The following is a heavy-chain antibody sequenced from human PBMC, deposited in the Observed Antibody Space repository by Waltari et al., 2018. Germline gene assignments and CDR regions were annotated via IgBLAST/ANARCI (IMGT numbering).Heavy chain of an antibody. Sequence: QVQLVQSGAEVKKPGASVKVSCKASGYTFTSYDINWVRQATGQGLEWMGWMNPNSGNTGYAQNFQGRVTMTRNTSISTAYMELSSLRSEDTAVYYCARAYYDFWSGYYRGAFEIWGQGTMVTVSS. D-gene: IGHD3-3*01. CDR3: ARAYYDFWSGYYRGAFEI. V-gene: IGHV1-8*01. CDR1: GYTFTSYD. CDR2: MNPNSGNT. J-gene: IGHJ3*02.